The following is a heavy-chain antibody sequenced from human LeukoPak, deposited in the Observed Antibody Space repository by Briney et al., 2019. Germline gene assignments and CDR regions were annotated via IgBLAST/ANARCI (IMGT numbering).Heavy chain of an antibody. CDR1: GGSISSGDYY. V-gene: IGHV4-30-4*08. CDR2: IYYSGST. D-gene: IGHD6-13*01. J-gene: IGHJ3*02. CDR3: ARDFIATTGAFDI. Sequence: SQTLSLTCTVSGGSISSGDYYWSWIRQPPGKGLEWIGYIYYSGSTYYNTSLKSRVTISVDTSKNQFSLKLSSVTAADTAVYYCARDFIATTGAFDIWGQGTMVTVSS.